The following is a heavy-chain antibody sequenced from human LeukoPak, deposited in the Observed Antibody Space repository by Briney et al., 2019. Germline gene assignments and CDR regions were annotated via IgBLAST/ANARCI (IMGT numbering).Heavy chain of an antibody. CDR1: GYTFTSYY. CDR3: ARDSEHDYFDY. V-gene: IGHV1-46*01. D-gene: IGHD1-26*01. CDR2: INPSGGST. Sequence: ASVKVSCKASGYTFTSYYMHWVRQAPGQGLEWLGIINPSGGSTSYAQKFQGRVTMTRDTSTSTVYMELSSLRSEDTAVYYCARDSEHDYFDYWGQGTLVTVSS. J-gene: IGHJ4*02.